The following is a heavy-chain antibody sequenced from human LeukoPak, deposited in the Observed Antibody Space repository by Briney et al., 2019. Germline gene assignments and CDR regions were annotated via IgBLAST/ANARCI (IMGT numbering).Heavy chain of an antibody. CDR3: ARGDYGGTDGMDV. J-gene: IGHJ6*02. CDR1: GGSISSYY. CDR2: IYYSGST. D-gene: IGHD4-23*01. V-gene: IGHV4-59*01. Sequence: SETLSLTCTVSGGSISSYYWSWIRQPPGQGLEWIGYIYYSGSTNYNPSLKSRVTISVDTSKNQFSLEVSSVTAADTAVYYCARGDYGGTDGMDVWGQGTTVTVSS.